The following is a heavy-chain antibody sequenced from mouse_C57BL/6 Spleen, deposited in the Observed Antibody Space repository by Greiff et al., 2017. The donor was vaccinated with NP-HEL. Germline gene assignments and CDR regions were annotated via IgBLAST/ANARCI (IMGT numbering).Heavy chain of an antibody. J-gene: IGHJ4*01. V-gene: IGHV1-55*01. CDR3: ARSLANWGCYAMDY. CDR2: IYPGSGST. CDR1: GYTFTSYW. D-gene: IGHD4-1*01. Sequence: QVQLQQPGAELVKPGASVKMSCKASGYTFTSYWITWVKQRPGQGLEWIGDIYPGSGSTNYNEKFKSKATLTVDTSSSTAYMQLSSLTSEDSAVYYCARSLANWGCYAMDYWGQGTSVTVSS.